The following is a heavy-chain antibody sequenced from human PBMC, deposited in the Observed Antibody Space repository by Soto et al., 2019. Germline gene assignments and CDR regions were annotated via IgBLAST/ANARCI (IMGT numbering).Heavy chain of an antibody. D-gene: IGHD2-15*01. CDR3: ARDCTGGSCFCIY. CDR1: GYTLTNYP. V-gene: IGHV1-18*01. Sequence: QVQLVQSAAEVKKPGASVKVSCKASGYTLTNYPISWVRQAPGQGPEWMGWINTYNGNSNYAQKFQGRVTMTTDTSTNTAYMELRSLTSDDTAVYYCARDCTGGSCFCIYWGQGTLVTVSS. CDR2: INTYNGNS. J-gene: IGHJ4*02.